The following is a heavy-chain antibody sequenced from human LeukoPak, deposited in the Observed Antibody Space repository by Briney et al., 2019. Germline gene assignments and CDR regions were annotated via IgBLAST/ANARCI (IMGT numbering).Heavy chain of an antibody. CDR2: IYYSGST. CDR1: GGPISSYY. CDR3: ARDAWGRYYFDY. Sequence: PSETLSLTCTVSGGPISSYYWSWIRQPPGKGLEWIGYIYYSGSTNYNPSLKSRVTISVDTSKNQFSLKLSSVTAADTAVYYCARDAWGRYYFDYWGQGTLATVSS. D-gene: IGHD7-27*01. V-gene: IGHV4-59*01. J-gene: IGHJ4*02.